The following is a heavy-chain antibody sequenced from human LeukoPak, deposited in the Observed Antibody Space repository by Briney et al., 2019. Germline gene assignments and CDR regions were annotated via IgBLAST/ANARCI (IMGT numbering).Heavy chain of an antibody. CDR1: GYTLSDYY. D-gene: IGHD1-26*01. Sequence: ASVKVSCKASGYTLSDYYMTWVRQAPGQSREWMGWINPKSGDTNYSQKFQGRVTMTRDTSISTDYMELSSLRSDDTAVYYCARRGRVGAALDYWGQGTLVTVSS. CDR2: INPKSGDT. V-gene: IGHV1-2*02. CDR3: ARRGRVGAALDY. J-gene: IGHJ4*02.